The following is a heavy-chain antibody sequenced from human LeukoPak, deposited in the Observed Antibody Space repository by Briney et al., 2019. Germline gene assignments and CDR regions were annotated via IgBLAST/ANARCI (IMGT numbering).Heavy chain of an antibody. Sequence: GGSLRLSCAASGFTFSSYATHWVRQAPGKGLEWVAVISYDGSNKYYADSVKGRFTISRDNSKNTLYLQMNSLRAEDTAVYYCARDWFGLDDTAPEGYWGQGTLVTVSS. CDR1: GFTFSSYA. V-gene: IGHV3-30-3*01. CDR3: ARDWFGLDDTAPEGY. CDR2: ISYDGSNK. D-gene: IGHD3-10*01. J-gene: IGHJ4*02.